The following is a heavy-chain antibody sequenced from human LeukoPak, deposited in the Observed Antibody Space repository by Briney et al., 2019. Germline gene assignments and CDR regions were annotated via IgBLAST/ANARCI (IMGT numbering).Heavy chain of an antibody. CDR3: VKAAVTLIYFPHFDY. CDR1: GFTFSSYA. Sequence: PGGSLRLSCSAPGFTFSSYAMHWVCQAPGKGLEYVSAISSNGGSTYYADSVKGRFTISRDDSKNTLYLQMSSLRAEDTAVYYCVKAAVTLIYFPHFDYWGQGTLVTVSS. V-gene: IGHV3-64D*06. CDR2: ISSNGGST. J-gene: IGHJ4*02. D-gene: IGHD3-9*01.